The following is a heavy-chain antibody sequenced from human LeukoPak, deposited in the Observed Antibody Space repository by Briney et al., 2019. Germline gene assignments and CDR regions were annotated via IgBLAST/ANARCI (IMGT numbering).Heavy chain of an antibody. D-gene: IGHD6-13*01. J-gene: IGHJ4*02. CDR1: GFTFSSCG. Sequence: GGSLRLSCAASGFTFSSCGMHWVRQAPGKGLEWVAVISYDGSNKYYADSVKGRFTISRDNSKNTLYLQMNSLRAEDTAVYYCAKVDSSSHFDYWGQGTLVTVSS. CDR3: AKVDSSSHFDY. CDR2: ISYDGSNK. V-gene: IGHV3-30*18.